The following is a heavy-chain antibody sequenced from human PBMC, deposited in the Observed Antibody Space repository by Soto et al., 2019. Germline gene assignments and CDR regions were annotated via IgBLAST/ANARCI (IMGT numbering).Heavy chain of an antibody. CDR1: GFTFSNYA. CDR3: AREQDKGYFHH. Sequence: QVQLVESGGGVVQAGRSLRLSCAASGFTFSNYALHWVRQAPGKGLEWVAVISYDGSDKYHADSVKGRFTISRDNSKNTLYLQMNSLRPEDPAVYYCAREQDKGYFHHWGQGTLVTVSS. V-gene: IGHV3-30-3*01. J-gene: IGHJ1*01. CDR2: ISYDGSDK.